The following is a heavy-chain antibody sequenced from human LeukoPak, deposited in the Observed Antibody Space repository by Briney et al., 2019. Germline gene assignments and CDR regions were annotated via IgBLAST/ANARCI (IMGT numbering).Heavy chain of an antibody. CDR3: AKDLRITMVRGAHEFDP. CDR1: GFTFSSYA. D-gene: IGHD3-10*01. J-gene: IGHJ5*02. V-gene: IGHV3-23*01. CDR2: ISGSGGST. Sequence: PGGSLRLSCAASGFTFSSYAMSRVRQAPGKGLEWVSAISGSGGSTYYADSVKGRFTISRDNSKNTLYLQMNSLRAEDTAVYYCAKDLRITMVRGAHEFDPWGQGTLVTVSS.